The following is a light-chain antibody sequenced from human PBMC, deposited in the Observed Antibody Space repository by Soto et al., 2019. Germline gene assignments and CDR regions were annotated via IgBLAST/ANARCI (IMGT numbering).Light chain of an antibody. CDR3: SSYTTFNTLI. Sequence: QSALTQPASVSGSPGQSITISCTGTSSDVGAYDYVSWYQQHPGEAPELMIYEVSNRPSGVSTRFSGSKSGNTASLTISGLQPEDEADYYCSSYTTFNTLIFGGGTKVTVL. CDR2: EVS. J-gene: IGLJ2*01. V-gene: IGLV2-14*01. CDR1: SSDVGAYDY.